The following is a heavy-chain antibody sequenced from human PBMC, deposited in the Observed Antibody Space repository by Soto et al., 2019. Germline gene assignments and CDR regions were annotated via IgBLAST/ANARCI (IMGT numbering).Heavy chain of an antibody. CDR2: IYPGDSDT. J-gene: IGHJ6*03. D-gene: IGHD3-10*01. CDR1: GYSFTSYW. V-gene: IGHV5-51*01. CDR3: ARHSNYYYGSGSYPYMDV. Sequence: GESLKISCKGSGYSFTSYWIGWVRQMPGKGLEWMGIIYPGDSDTRYSPSFQGQVTISADKSISTAYLQWSSPKASDTAMYYCARHSNYYYGSGSYPYMDVWGKGTTVTVSS.